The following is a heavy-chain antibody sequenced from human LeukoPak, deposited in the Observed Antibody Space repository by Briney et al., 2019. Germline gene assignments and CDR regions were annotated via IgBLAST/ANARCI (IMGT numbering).Heavy chain of an antibody. Sequence: GGSLRLSCAASGFTFNYYDVHWVRQVPGKGLEWVSAISTAGDTYYEDSVKGRFTISREDAKNSLYLQMNSLRVGDTAVYYCARDKGFALDYWGQGTLVVVSS. CDR2: ISTAGDT. J-gene: IGHJ4*02. V-gene: IGHV3-13*04. D-gene: IGHD3-10*01. CDR1: GFTFNYYD. CDR3: ARDKGFALDY.